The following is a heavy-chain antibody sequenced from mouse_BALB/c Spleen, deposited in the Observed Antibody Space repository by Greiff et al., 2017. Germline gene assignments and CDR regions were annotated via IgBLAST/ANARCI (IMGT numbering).Heavy chain of an antibody. CDR1: GFTFSSYA. CDR3: ARRGDYDVYYAMDY. CDR2: ISSGGSYT. D-gene: IGHD2-4*01. Sequence: EVQGVESGGGLVKPGGSLKLSCAASGFTFSSYAMSWVRQTPEKRLEWVATISSGGSYTYYPDSVKGRFTISRDNAKNTLYLQMSSLRSEDTAMYYCARRGDYDVYYAMDYWGQGTSVTVSS. V-gene: IGHV5-9-3*01. J-gene: IGHJ4*01.